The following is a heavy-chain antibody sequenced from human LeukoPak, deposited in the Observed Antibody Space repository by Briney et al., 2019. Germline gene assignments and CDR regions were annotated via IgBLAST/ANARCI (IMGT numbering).Heavy chain of an antibody. J-gene: IGHJ6*03. V-gene: IGHV4-39*07. CDR1: GGSISSSSYS. CDR2: IYYSGST. CDR3: ARIAAADHYYYYYMDV. Sequence: SETLSLTCTVSGGSISSSSYSWGWIRQPPGKGLEWIGSIYYSGSTYYNPSLKSRVTISVDTSKNQFSLKLSSVTAADTAVYYCARIAAADHYYYYYMDVWGKGTTVTVSS. D-gene: IGHD6-13*01.